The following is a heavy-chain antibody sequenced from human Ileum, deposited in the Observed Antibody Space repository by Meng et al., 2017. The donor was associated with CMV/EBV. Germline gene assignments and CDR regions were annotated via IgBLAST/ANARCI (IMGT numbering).Heavy chain of an antibody. D-gene: IGHD4-11*01. CDR3: ARGVTTYYYYYGMDV. Sequence: SETLSLTCAVYGGSFSGYYWSWFRQPPGKGLEWIGEINHSGSTNYNPSLKSRVTISVDTSKNQFSLKLSSVTAADTAVYYCARGVTTYYYYYGMDVWGQGTTVTVSS. V-gene: IGHV4-34*01. J-gene: IGHJ6*02. CDR1: GGSFSGYY. CDR2: INHSGST.